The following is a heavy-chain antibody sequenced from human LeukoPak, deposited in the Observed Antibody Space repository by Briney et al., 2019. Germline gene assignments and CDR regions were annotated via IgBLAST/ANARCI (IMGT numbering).Heavy chain of an antibody. V-gene: IGHV4-59*01. CDR2: IYYSGST. CDR3: ARTGYSYGPGPYYFDY. J-gene: IGHJ4*02. Sequence: SETLSLTCTVSGGSISSYYWSWLRQPPGKGLEWIGYIYYSGSTNYNPSLKSRVTISVDTSKNQFSLKLSSVTAADTAVYYCARTGYSYGPGPYYFDYWGQGTLVTVSS. CDR1: GGSISSYY. D-gene: IGHD5-18*01.